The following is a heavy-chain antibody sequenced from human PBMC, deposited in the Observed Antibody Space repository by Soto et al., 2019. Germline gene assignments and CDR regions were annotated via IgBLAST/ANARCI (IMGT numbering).Heavy chain of an antibody. J-gene: IGHJ4*02. CDR1: GFTFSSYA. Sequence: QVQLVESGGGVVQPGRSLRLSCAASGFTFSSYAMHWVRQAPGKGLEWVAVISYDGSNKYYADSVKGRFTISRDNSKKTLYLQMNSLRAEDTAVYYCASVSMIVVGSIDYWGQGTLVTVSS. CDR3: ASVSMIVVGSIDY. V-gene: IGHV3-30-3*01. CDR2: ISYDGSNK. D-gene: IGHD3-22*01.